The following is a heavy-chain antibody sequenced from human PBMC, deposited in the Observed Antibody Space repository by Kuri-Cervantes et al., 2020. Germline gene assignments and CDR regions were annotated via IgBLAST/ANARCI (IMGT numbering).Heavy chain of an antibody. CDR1: GFTFSDYY. CDR2: ISSSGSTI. CDR3: ARYRREGLGYCSSTSCYAVGDYGMDV. J-gene: IGHJ6*02. Sequence: GGSLRLSCAASGFTFSDYYMSWIRQAPGKGLEWVSYISSSGSTIYYADSVKGRFTISRDNAKNSLYLQMNSLRAEDTAVYYCARYRREGLGYCSSTSCYAVGDYGMDVWGQGTTVTVSS. D-gene: IGHD2-2*01. V-gene: IGHV3-11*01.